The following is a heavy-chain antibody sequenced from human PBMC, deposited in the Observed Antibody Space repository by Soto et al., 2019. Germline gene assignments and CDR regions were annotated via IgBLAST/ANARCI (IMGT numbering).Heavy chain of an antibody. J-gene: IGHJ4*02. V-gene: IGHV1-58*01. CDR2: IVVGSGKT. CDR3: AADYYDSSGYYKSFDY. Sequence: SVKVSCKASGFTFTSSAVQWFRQALGQRLEWIGWIVVGSGKTNYAQKFQERVTITRDMSTSTAYMELSSLRSEDTAVYYCAADYYDSSGYYKSFDYWGQGTLVTVSS. D-gene: IGHD3-22*01. CDR1: GFTFTSSA.